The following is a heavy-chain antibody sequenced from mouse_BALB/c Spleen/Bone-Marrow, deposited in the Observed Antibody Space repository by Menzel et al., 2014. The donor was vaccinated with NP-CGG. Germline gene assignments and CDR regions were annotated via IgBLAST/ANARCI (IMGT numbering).Heavy chain of an antibody. CDR2: ILPGSGST. Sequence: QVQLQQSGAELMKPGDSVKISCKATGYTFSRYWIEWVQQRPGHGLGWIGEILPGSGSTNYNEKCKGKATFTADTSSNSAYMQLSSLTSEDSAVYYCARNYGNYVRFANWGQGTLVTVSA. J-gene: IGHJ3*01. V-gene: IGHV1-9*01. D-gene: IGHD2-1*01. CDR1: GYTFSRYW. CDR3: ARNYGNYVRFAN.